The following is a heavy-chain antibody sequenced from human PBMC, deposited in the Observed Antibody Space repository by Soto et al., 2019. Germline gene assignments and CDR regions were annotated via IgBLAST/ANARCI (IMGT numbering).Heavy chain of an antibody. J-gene: IGHJ4*02. D-gene: IGHD2-15*01. V-gene: IGHV3-49*04. Sequence: LSCTASVLTFGNYAISLVRPAPGKGVECVCHIRNQTDSKTTQYAPSLKDRFTNSRDDSNSIAYLQMSSLHVDDSAVYYCTSADNPGMSVFSASWGQGVLVTVSS. CDR3: TSADNPGMSVFSAS. CDR2: IRNQTDSKTT. CDR1: VLTFGNYA.